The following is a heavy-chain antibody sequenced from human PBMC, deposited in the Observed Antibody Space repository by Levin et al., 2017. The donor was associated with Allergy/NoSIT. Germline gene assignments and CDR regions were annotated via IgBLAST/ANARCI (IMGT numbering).Heavy chain of an antibody. CDR2: IYSGGST. J-gene: IGHJ4*02. D-gene: IGHD5-18*01. Sequence: GGSLRLSCAASGFTVSSNYMSWVRQAPGKGLEWVSVIYSGGSTYYADSVKGRFTISRDNSKNTLYLQMNSLRAEDTAVYYCARGIQLWFFGYWGQGTLVTVSS. CDR1: GFTVSSNY. CDR3: ARGIQLWFFGY. V-gene: IGHV3-53*01.